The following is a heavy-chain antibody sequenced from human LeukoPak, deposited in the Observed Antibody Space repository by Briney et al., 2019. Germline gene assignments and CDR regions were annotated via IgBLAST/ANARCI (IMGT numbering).Heavy chain of an antibody. Sequence: GGSLRLSCAASGFTFSSYSMNWVRQAPGKGLEWVSYISSSSSTIYYADSVKGRFTISRDNAKNSLYLQMNGLRAEDTAVYYCARDSTTPSAAAGGGAEYFQHWGQGTLVTVSS. CDR2: ISSSSSTI. V-gene: IGHV3-48*01. D-gene: IGHD6-13*01. CDR3: ARDSTTPSAAAGGGAEYFQH. CDR1: GFTFSSYS. J-gene: IGHJ1*01.